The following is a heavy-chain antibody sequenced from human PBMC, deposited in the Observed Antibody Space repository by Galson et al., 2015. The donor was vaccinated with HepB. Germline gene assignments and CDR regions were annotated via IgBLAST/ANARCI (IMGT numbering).Heavy chain of an antibody. D-gene: IGHD3-3*01. CDR1: GFTYSSWS. CDR2: ISSTSTTV. J-gene: IGHJ5*02. Sequence: SLRLSCAVSGFTYSSWSMNWLRQAPGKGPEWISYISSTSTTVFYADSVKGRFSISRDNAENSLYLQLNSLRADDTAVYYCARGPPDLESLSFAPWGREPHVTVS. V-gene: IGHV3-48*01. CDR3: ARGPPDLESLSFAP.